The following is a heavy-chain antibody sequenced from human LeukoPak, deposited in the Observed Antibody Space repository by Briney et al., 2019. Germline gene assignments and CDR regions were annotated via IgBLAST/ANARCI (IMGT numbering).Heavy chain of an antibody. Sequence: SETLSLTCAVSGGSISSGGYSWSWIRQPPGKGLEWIGYIYHSGSTYYNPSLKSRVTISVDRSKNQFSLKLSSVTAADTAVYYCARSLEGAFDIWGQGTMVTVSS. V-gene: IGHV4-30-2*01. CDR3: ARSLEGAFDI. J-gene: IGHJ3*02. D-gene: IGHD1-1*01. CDR2: IYHSGST. CDR1: GGSISSGGYS.